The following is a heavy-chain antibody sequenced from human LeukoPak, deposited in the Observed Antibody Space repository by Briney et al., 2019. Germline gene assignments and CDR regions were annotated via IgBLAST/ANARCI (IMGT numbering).Heavy chain of an antibody. CDR3: AKARVGSTWDSLDY. CDR2: ITGDGGGM. CDR1: GFTFDDYA. Sequence: GGSLRLSCAASGFTFDDYAMHWVRQAPGKGLEWVSLITGDGGGMYSADSVKGRFTISRDNSKTSLYMQMNSLRIEDTALYYCAKARVGSTWDSLDYWGQGTLVTVSS. V-gene: IGHV3-43*02. J-gene: IGHJ4*02. D-gene: IGHD1-26*01.